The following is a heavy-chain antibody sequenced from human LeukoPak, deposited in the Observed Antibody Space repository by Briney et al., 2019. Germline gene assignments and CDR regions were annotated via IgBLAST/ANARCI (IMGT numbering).Heavy chain of an antibody. D-gene: IGHD3-22*01. J-gene: IGHJ5*02. CDR1: GGSISNYH. CDR2: INHSGST. Sequence: SETLSLTCTVSGGSISNYHWSWIRQPPGKGLEWIGEINHSGSTNYNPSLKSRVTISVDTSKNQFSLKLSSVTAADTAVYYCARGGGVRITMIVNWFDPWGQGTLVTVSS. CDR3: ARGGGVRITMIVNWFDP. V-gene: IGHV4-34*01.